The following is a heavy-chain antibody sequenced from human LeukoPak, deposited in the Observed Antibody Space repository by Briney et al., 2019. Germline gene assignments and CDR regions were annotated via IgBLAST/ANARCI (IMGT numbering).Heavy chain of an antibody. CDR2: IHYSGST. CDR3: ARDRDY. J-gene: IGHJ4*02. V-gene: IGHV4-59*01. CDR1: GGSISSYY. Sequence: SETLSLTCTVSGGSISSYYWSWIRQPPGKGLEWIGYIHYSGSTNYNPSLKSRVTISVDTSKNQFSLKLSSVTAADTAVYYCARDRDYWGQGTLVTVSS.